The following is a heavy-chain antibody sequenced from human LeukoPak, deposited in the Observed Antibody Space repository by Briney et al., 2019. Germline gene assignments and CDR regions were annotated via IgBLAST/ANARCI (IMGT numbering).Heavy chain of an antibody. V-gene: IGHV3-48*01. CDR1: GFTFSSYS. CDR2: ITSSSSTI. CDR3: ARGYSSSSRLNWFDP. D-gene: IGHD6-13*01. J-gene: IGHJ5*02. Sequence: GGSLRLSCAASGFTFSSYSMNWVRQAPGKGLEWVSYITSSSSTIYYADSVKGRFTISRDNAKNSLYLQMNSLRAEDTAVYYCARGYSSSSRLNWFDPWGQGTLVTVSS.